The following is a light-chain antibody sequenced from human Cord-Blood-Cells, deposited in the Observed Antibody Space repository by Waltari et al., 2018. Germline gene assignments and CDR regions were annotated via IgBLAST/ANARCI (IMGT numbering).Light chain of an antibody. CDR3: MQSIQLPPT. CDR1: QSLLHSDGKTY. CDR2: KVS. V-gene: IGKV2D-29*02. J-gene: IGKJ2*01. Sequence: DIVMTQTPLSLSVTPGQPASISCKSSQSLLHSDGKTYLYWYLQKPGQSPQLLIYKVSNRFSGVPDRFSGSGSGTDFTLKISRVEAEDVGVYYCMQSIQLPPTFGQGTKLEIK.